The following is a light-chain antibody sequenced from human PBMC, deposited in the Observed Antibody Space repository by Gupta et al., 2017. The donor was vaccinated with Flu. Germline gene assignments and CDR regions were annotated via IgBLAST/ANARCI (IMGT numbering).Light chain of an antibody. Sequence: ERVTITCRASQSISSYLNWYQQKPGKAPKRLIYAASSLQSGVPSRFSGSGSGTDFTLTISSLQPEDFATYYCQQSYSTPGYTFGQGTKLGIK. V-gene: IGKV1-39*01. CDR3: QQSYSTPGYT. CDR2: AAS. CDR1: QSISSY. J-gene: IGKJ2*01.